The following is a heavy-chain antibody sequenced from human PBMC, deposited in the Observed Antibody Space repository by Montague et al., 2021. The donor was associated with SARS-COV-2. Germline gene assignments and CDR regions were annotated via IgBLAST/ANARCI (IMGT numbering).Heavy chain of an antibody. D-gene: IGHD3-22*01. V-gene: IGHV4-39*01. Sequence: SETLSLTCTVTGGSISSSSWYWGGVRKPPGKGLEWIGSIYYSGSTYYNPSLKSRVTISVDTSKNQFSLKLSSVTAADTAVYYCASPTYYYDSSGSDAFDIWGQGTMVTVSS. J-gene: IGHJ3*02. CDR2: IYYSGST. CDR3: ASPTYYYDSSGSDAFDI. CDR1: GGSISSSSWY.